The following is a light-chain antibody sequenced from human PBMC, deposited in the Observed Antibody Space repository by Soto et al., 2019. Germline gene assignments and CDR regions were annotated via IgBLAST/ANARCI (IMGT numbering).Light chain of an antibody. CDR1: QSVTSSY. CDR2: AEA. V-gene: IGKV3-20*01. J-gene: IGKJ1*01. CDR3: QQYGYSSWT. Sequence: EIVVTQSPGTLSLSPGERATLSCRASQSVTSSYLAWYQSKPGQAPRILIFAEASRATGIPDRFSGGGSGTDLNLTISRLEPEDFAVYYCQQYGYSSWTFGQGTKVDIK.